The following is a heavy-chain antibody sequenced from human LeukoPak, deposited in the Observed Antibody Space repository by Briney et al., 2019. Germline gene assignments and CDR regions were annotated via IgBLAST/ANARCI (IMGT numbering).Heavy chain of an antibody. CDR1: GFPFSNYW. Sequence: PGGSLRLSCGASGFPFSNYWMSWVRQAPGKGLEWMANIMQDGSERYYADSVKGRFTISRDNAKNSLYLQMNSLRAEDTAVYYCARVSAVKGISSDWGQGTLVTVSS. V-gene: IGHV3-7*05. CDR3: ARVSAVKGISSD. D-gene: IGHD6-13*01. J-gene: IGHJ4*02. CDR2: IMQDGSER.